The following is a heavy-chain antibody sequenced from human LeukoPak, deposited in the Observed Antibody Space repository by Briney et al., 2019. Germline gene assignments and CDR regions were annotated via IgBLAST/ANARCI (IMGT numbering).Heavy chain of an antibody. CDR1: GYTFTSYG. CDR2: ISAYNGNT. Sequence: ASVKVSCKASGYTFTSYGISWVRQAPGQGLEWMGWISAYNGNTNYAQKLQCRVTMTTDTSTSTAYMELRSLRSDDTAVYYFAREGGGDILTGYYYFDYWGQGTLVTVSS. V-gene: IGHV1-18*01. J-gene: IGHJ4*02. D-gene: IGHD3-9*01. CDR3: AREGGGDILTGYYYFDY.